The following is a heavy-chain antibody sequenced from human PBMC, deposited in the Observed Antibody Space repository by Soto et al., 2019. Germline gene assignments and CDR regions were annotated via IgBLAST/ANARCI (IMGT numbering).Heavy chain of an antibody. CDR1: GFTFSNFW. J-gene: IGHJ4*02. Sequence: EVQLVESGGGLVQPGGSLRLSCAASGFTFSNFWMSWVRQAPGKGLEWVASIKQDGSDKYYVDSVKGRFIISRDNAKNSLSLQMNSLRAEETAVYYCTTNTVTKVDDYWGQGTLVTVSS. D-gene: IGHD4-17*01. V-gene: IGHV3-7*03. CDR2: IKQDGSDK. CDR3: TTNTVTKVDDY.